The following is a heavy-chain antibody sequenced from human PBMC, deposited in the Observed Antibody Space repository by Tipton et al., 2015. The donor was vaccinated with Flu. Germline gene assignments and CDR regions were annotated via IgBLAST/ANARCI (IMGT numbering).Heavy chain of an antibody. CDR2: INQSGTT. Sequence: GLVKPSETLSLICAVSDYSISSGYYWGWIRQPPGKGLEWIGEINQSGTTNYNSSLKSRVSISVDTSKNQFSLRLTSVTAADTAVYYCASGNYDISGREGFFGFWGQGTLVTVSS. V-gene: IGHV4-38-2*01. CDR1: DYSISSGYY. CDR3: ASGNYDISGREGFFGF. J-gene: IGHJ4*02. D-gene: IGHD3-22*01.